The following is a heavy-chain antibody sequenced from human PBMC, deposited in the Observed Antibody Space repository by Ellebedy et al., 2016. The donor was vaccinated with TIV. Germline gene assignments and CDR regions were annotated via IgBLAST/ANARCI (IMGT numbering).Heavy chain of an antibody. V-gene: IGHV4-31*03. CDR2: IYYSGST. D-gene: IGHD3-3*01. J-gene: IGHJ3*02. CDR1: GGSISSGGYY. Sequence: SETLSLXCTVSGGSISSGGYYWSWIRQHPGKGLEWIGYIYYSGSTYYNPSLKSRVTISVDTSKNQFSLKLSSVTAADTAVYYCARFFADRNAFDIWGQGTMVTVSS. CDR3: ARFFADRNAFDI.